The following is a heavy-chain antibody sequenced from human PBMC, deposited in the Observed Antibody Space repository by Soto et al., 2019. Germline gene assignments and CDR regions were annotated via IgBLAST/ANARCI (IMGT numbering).Heavy chain of an antibody. CDR2: TSNSGAST. CDR1: ALTFSNYA. V-gene: IGHV3-23*01. D-gene: IGHD3-22*01. Sequence: GGSLRFSTAASALTFSNYAMTWVRQSPGKGLEWVSTTSNSGASTYYADSVKGRFTISRDNSKNTLYLQMNSLRAEDTAVYYCAKTSNGYPYYFDYWGQGALVTVSS. J-gene: IGHJ4*02. CDR3: AKTSNGYPYYFDY.